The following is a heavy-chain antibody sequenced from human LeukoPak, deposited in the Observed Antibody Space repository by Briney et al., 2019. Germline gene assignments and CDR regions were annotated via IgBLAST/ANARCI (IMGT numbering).Heavy chain of an antibody. D-gene: IGHD3-9*01. CDR1: GYTFTSYY. CDR3: ASRTPHYDILTDFHDDAFDI. V-gene: IGHV1-46*01. J-gene: IGHJ3*02. CDR2: INPSGGST. Sequence: GASVKVSCKASGYTFTSYYMHWVRQAPGQGLEWMGIINPSGGSTSYAQKFQGRVTMTRDTSTSTDYMELRSLRSEDTAVYYCASRTPHYDILTDFHDDAFDIWGQGTMVTVSS.